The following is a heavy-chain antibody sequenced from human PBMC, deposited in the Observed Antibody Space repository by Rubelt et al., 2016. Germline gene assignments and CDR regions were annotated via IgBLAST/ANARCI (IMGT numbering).Heavy chain of an antibody. CDR1: GGSISSYY. Sequence: QVQLQESGPGLVKPSETLSLTCAVSGGSISSYYWSWIRQPPGKGLEWIGYVYYSGSTNYNPSLKSRVTISVDTSKNQFSLNLIPVTAADTAVYYLTRGGVPGNWFDPWGEGTLVTVSS. D-gene: IGHD3-10*01. V-gene: IGHV4-59*01. CDR2: VYYSGST. CDR3: TRGGVPGNWFDP. J-gene: IGHJ5*02.